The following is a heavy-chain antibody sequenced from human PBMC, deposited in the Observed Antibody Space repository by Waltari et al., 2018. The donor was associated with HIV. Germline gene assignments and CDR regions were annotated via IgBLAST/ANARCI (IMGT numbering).Heavy chain of an antibody. J-gene: IGHJ4*02. CDR3: ARSHCAVTSCGSIDY. V-gene: IGHV1-18*01. CDR2: IGTYNGNA. D-gene: IGHD4-17*01. CDR1: GYPFTTYG. Sequence: KVSCKASGYPFTTYGITWVRQAPGQGLEWLGWIGTYNGNADFAPKTQVRIHLTIDTSTSTAYMELTSLRSDDTAVYYCARSHCAVTSCGSIDYWGQGTLVTVSS.